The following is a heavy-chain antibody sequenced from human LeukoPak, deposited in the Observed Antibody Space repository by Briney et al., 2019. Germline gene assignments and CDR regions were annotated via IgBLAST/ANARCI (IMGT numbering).Heavy chain of an antibody. CDR2: IHYSGST. Sequence: PSETLSLTCTVSGGSISRYYWSWTRQPPGKGLEWIGYIHYSGSTNYNPSLKSRVTISVDRSKNELSLKLSSATAADTAVYYCARHGIAERPEEFDYWGQGTLVTVSS. D-gene: IGHD6-6*01. CDR3: ARHGIAERPEEFDY. V-gene: IGHV4-59*08. J-gene: IGHJ4*02. CDR1: GGSISRYY.